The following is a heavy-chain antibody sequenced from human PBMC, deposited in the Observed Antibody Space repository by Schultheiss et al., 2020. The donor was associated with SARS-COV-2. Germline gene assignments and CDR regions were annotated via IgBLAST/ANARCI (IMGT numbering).Heavy chain of an antibody. Sequence: GGSLRLSCAASGFTFSSYAMSWVRQAPGKGLEWVSSISSSSSYIYYADSVKGRFTISRDNAKNSLYLQMNSLRAEDTAVYYCARVGDSSGASYYYGMDVWGQGTTVTVSS. CDR1: GFTFSSYA. CDR3: ARVGDSSGASYYYGMDV. V-gene: IGHV3-21*01. CDR2: ISSSSSYI. J-gene: IGHJ6*02. D-gene: IGHD3-22*01.